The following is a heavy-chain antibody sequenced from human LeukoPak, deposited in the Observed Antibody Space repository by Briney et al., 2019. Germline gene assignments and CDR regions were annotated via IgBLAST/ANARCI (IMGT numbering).Heavy chain of an antibody. CDR2: ISSSSTYT. CDR1: GFTFSDYY. CDR3: ARGETYYYDSSGYGPFDY. Sequence: GGSLRLSCAASGFTFSDYYMSWVRQAPGKGLEWVSYISSSSTYTNYADSVKGRFTISRDNAKNSLYLQMNSLRAEDTAVYYCARGETYYYDSSGYGPFDYWGQGTLVTVSS. V-gene: IGHV3-11*05. D-gene: IGHD3-22*01. J-gene: IGHJ4*02.